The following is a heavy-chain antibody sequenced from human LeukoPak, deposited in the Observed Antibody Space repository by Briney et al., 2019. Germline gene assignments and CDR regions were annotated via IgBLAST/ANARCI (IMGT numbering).Heavy chain of an antibody. CDR2: FYPSGST. CDR3: ARDRMLLSCNWFDP. Sequence: SETLSLTCTVSGGSITSYYWSWIRQPAGKGLEWIGRFYPSGSTNYNPSLKSRVTMSVDTSKNQFSLKLTSVTAADTAVYFCARDRMLLSCNWFDPWGQGTLVTVSS. CDR1: GGSITSYY. V-gene: IGHV4-4*07. J-gene: IGHJ5*02. D-gene: IGHD2-15*01.